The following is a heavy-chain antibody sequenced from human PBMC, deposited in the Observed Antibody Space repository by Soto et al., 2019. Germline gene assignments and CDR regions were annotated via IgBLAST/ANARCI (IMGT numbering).Heavy chain of an antibody. CDR3: ARDSLREYNSLSFDP. Sequence: SETLSLTCTVSGGSISSSSYYWGWIRQPPGKGLEWIGSIYYSGSTYYNPSLKSRITINPDTSKNQFSLQLNSVTPEDTAVYYCARDSLREYNSLSFDPWGQGTLVTVSS. D-gene: IGHD1-1*01. CDR1: GGSISSSSYY. V-gene: IGHV4-39*02. CDR2: IYYSGST. J-gene: IGHJ5*02.